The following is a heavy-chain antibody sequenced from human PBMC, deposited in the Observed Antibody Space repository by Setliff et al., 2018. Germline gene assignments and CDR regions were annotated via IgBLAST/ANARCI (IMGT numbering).Heavy chain of an antibody. J-gene: IGHJ5*02. CDR1: GFTFSDYA. V-gene: IGHV3-23*01. CDR3: LLPCTSGWYNWFDP. CDR2: IIGGGGEA. Sequence: GGSLRLSCEASGFTFSDYAMSWVRRTPGKGLEWVSAIIGGGGEAYYSGSVRGRFIISRDDSKKTAYLQMSSLEAEDTAMYYCLLPCTSGWYNWFDPWGQGTLVTVSS. D-gene: IGHD6-19*01.